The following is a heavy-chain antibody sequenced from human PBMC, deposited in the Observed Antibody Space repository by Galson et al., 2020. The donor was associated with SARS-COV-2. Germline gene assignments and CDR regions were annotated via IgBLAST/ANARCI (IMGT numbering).Heavy chain of an antibody. CDR2: ISGSGGST. Sequence: GSLRLSCAASGFTFSSYAMRWVRQAPGKGLEWVSAISGSGGSTYYADSVKGRFTISRDNSKNTLYLQMNSLRAEDTAVYYCAKEVKMSYYYGMDVWGQGTMVTVSS. V-gene: IGHV3-23*01. CDR1: GFTFSSYA. J-gene: IGHJ6*02. CDR3: AKEVKMSYYYGMDV.